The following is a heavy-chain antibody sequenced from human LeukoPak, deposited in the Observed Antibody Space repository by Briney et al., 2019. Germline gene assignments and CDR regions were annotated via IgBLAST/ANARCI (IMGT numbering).Heavy chain of an antibody. V-gene: IGHV3-53*01. CDR3: AREDGYCSGGNCYSYFDS. CDR2: IYSSGST. Sequence: SGGSLRLSCAASGFTVSSNYMSWVRQAPGKGLEWVSVIYSSGSTYYADSVKGRFTISRDNSKNTVYLQMNNLRAEDTAVYFCAREDGYCSGGNCYSYFDSWGQGTLVTVSS. D-gene: IGHD2-15*01. J-gene: IGHJ4*02. CDR1: GFTVSSNY.